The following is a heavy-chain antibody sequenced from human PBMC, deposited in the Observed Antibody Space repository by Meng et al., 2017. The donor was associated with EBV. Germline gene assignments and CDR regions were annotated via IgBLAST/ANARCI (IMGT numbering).Heavy chain of an antibody. Sequence: QVELGEAGGGVKKPGSEGKVSCKTYGGTFRSDVISRVRQAPGQGLEWMGGLIPMSDAPHYAQKFQGRVTITADESTSTHYMDLSGLRSEDTAVYYCASESGRGFTPDYWGQGTLVTVSS. V-gene: IGHV1-69*01. CDR1: GGTFRSDV. J-gene: IGHJ4*02. CDR2: LIPMSDAP. D-gene: IGHD3-10*01. CDR3: ASESGRGFTPDY.